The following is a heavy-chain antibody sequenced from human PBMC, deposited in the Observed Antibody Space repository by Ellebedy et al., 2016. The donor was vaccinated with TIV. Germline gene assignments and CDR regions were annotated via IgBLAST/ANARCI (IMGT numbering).Heavy chain of an antibody. CDR3: ARRRGSGNSAPLDY. CDR1: GYSFSSYW. Sequence: GESLKISCKSSGYSFSSYWIDWARQMPGKGLEWMGIIFPGDSETIYRPSFQGQVTFSVDKSISTVSLQWRSLKASDSAIYFCARRRGSGNSAPLDYWGQGTLVTVSS. D-gene: IGHD3-10*01. V-gene: IGHV5-51*01. CDR2: IFPGDSET. J-gene: IGHJ4*02.